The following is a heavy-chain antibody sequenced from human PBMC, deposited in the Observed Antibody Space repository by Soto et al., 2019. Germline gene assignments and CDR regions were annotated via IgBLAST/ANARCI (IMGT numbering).Heavy chain of an antibody. D-gene: IGHD6-19*01. CDR1: GYTFTGYA. CDR2: INAGNGNT. Sequence: QVQLVQSGAEEKKPGASVKVSCKASGYTFTGYAMHWVRQAPGQRLEWMGWINAGNGNTKYSQKLQGRVTITRDTSASTPYMELSSLGSEDTAVYYCARALAVPADFDFWGQGTLVTVSS. V-gene: IGHV1-3*05. J-gene: IGHJ4*02. CDR3: ARALAVPADFDF.